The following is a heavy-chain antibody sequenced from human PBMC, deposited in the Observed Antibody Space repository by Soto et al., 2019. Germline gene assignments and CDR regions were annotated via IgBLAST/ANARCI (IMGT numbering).Heavy chain of an antibody. Sequence: ASVKVSCKASGYTFTGYYMHWVRQAPGQGLEWMGWINPNSGGTNYAQKFQGRVTMTRDTSISTAYMELSRLRSDDTAVYYCARDLGGDDYVWGSYRYTNSYYYGMDVWGQGTTVTVSS. CDR2: INPNSGGT. D-gene: IGHD3-16*02. V-gene: IGHV1-2*02. J-gene: IGHJ6*02. CDR1: GYTFTGYY. CDR3: ARDLGGDDYVWGSYRYTNSYYYGMDV.